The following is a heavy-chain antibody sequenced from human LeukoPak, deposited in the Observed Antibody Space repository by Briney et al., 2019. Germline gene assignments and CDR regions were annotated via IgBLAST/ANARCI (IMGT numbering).Heavy chain of an antibody. D-gene: IGHD1-26*01. CDR1: GGSISSYY. CDR2: IYYSGST. Sequence: SETLSLTCTVSGGSISSYYWSWIRQPPGKGLEWIGYIYYSGSTNYNPSLKSRVTISVDTSKNQFSLKLSSVTAADTAVYYCASPRGGSYFGLDYWGQGTLVTVSS. CDR3: ASPRGGSYFGLDY. J-gene: IGHJ4*02. V-gene: IGHV4-59*12.